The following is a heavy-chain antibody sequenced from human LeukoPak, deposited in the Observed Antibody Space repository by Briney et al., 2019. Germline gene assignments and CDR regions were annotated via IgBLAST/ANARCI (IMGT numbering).Heavy chain of an antibody. CDR2: IYTSGST. Sequence: KPSETLSLTCTVSGGSIGSYHWSWVRQPAGKGLEWIGRIYTSGSTNYNPSLKSRVTMSLDTSKNQFSLKLSSVTAADTAVYYCARGRRYYYGSGSYFDYWGQGTLVTVSS. CDR1: GGSIGSYH. V-gene: IGHV4-4*07. D-gene: IGHD3-10*01. CDR3: ARGRRYYYGSGSYFDY. J-gene: IGHJ4*02.